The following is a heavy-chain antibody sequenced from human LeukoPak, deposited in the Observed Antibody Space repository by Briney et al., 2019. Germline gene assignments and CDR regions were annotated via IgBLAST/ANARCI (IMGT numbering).Heavy chain of an antibody. CDR3: TIGLAGDWDAFDI. CDR1: GYTFTTCA. J-gene: IGHJ3*02. Sequence: TSVKVSCKTSGYTFTTCAVHWVRQAPGQRLEWMGWIHADSGNTKYSQKLQGRVAIARDTSASTIYMELTSLRIEDTAVYFCTIGLAGDWDAFDIWGLGTMVTVSS. V-gene: IGHV1-3*01. D-gene: IGHD6-19*01. CDR2: IHADSGNT.